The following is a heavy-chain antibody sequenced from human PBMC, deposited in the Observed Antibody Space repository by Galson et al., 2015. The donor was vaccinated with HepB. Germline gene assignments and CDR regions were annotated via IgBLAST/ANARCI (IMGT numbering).Heavy chain of an antibody. J-gene: IGHJ4*02. D-gene: IGHD3-10*01. CDR3: ARDLNYYGSGSYFDY. V-gene: IGHV6-1*01. Sequence: CAISGDSVSSNSAAWNWIRQSPSRGLEWLGRTYYRSKWYNDYAVSVKSRITINPDTSKNQFSLQLNSVTPEDTAVYYCARDLNYYGSGSYFDYWGQGTLVTVSS. CDR2: TYYRSKWYN. CDR1: GDSVSSNSAA.